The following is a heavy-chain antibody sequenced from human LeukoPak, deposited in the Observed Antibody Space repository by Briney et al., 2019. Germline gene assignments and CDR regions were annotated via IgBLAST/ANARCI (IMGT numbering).Heavy chain of an antibody. CDR3: ARDRGNYLLPY. D-gene: IGHD1-26*01. J-gene: IGHJ4*02. CDR2: ISAGNGNT. V-gene: IGHV1-3*01. CDR1: GYTFAGYA. Sequence: DSVKVSCKASGYTFAGYAIFWVRQAPGQRLEWMGWISAGNGNTRYSQKFHDRLTISRDTPASTVYMELSSLRSEDTAIYYCARDRGNYLLPYWGQGTLVTVSS.